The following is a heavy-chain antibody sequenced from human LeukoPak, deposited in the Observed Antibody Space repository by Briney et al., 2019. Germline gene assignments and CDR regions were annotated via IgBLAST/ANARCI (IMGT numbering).Heavy chain of an antibody. CDR2: ISGRVGST. CDR1: GLTFSNYA. V-gene: IGHV3-23*01. D-gene: IGHD1-26*01. Sequence: PGGSLTPSCAAAGLTFSNYAMSWVRHPPRKWLEWVSAISGRVGSTYYADSVKGRFTISRDNSKNTLYLQMNSRRAEDTAVYYCARSCCWDLLPPDYWGQGTMVTVSS. J-gene: IGHJ4*02. CDR3: ARSCCWDLLPPDY.